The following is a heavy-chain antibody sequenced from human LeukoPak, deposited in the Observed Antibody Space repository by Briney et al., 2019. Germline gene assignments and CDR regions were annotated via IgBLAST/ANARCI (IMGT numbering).Heavy chain of an antibody. J-gene: IGHJ4*02. CDR2: IWYDGSNK. CDR3: ASTSGWYEPIDY. D-gene: IGHD6-19*01. V-gene: IGHV3-33*01. Sequence: GGSLRLSCAASGFTFSSYGMHWVRQAPGKGLEWVAVIWYDGSNKYYADSVKGRFTISRDNSKNTLHLQMNSLRAEDTALYYCASTSGWYEPIDYWGQGTLVTVSS. CDR1: GFTFSSYG.